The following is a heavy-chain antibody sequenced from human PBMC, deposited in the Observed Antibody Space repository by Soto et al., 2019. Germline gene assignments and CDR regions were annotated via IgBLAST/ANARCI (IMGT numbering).Heavy chain of an antibody. CDR3: ARDKTHYDFWSGYYT. Sequence: ASVKVSCKASGYTFTSYGISGVRQAPGQGLEWMGWISAYNGNTNYAQKLQGRVTMTTDTSTSTAYMELRSLRSDDTAVYYCARDKTHYDFWSGYYTWGQGTLVTVSS. D-gene: IGHD3-3*01. J-gene: IGHJ5*02. V-gene: IGHV1-18*01. CDR1: GYTFTSYG. CDR2: ISAYNGNT.